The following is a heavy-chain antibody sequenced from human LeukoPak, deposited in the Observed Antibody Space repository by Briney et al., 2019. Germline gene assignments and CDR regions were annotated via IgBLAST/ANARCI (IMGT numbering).Heavy chain of an antibody. CDR1: GYTFTNYY. J-gene: IGHJ5*02. CDR2: INPSGRST. V-gene: IGHV1-46*01. Sequence: GASVKVSCKASGYTFTNYYMHWVRQAPGQGLEWMGIINPSGRSTSYAQKFQGRVIMTRDTSTSTDYIELSSLRSEDTATYYCARDNSVNSKAWWFDPWGQGTLVIVSS. CDR3: ARDNSVNSKAWWFDP. D-gene: IGHD2/OR15-2a*01.